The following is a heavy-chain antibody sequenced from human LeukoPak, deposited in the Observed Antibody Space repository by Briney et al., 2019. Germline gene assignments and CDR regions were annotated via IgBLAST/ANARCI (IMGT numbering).Heavy chain of an antibody. CDR1: GGSISSSSYY. D-gene: IGHD2-2*01. J-gene: IGHJ2*01. CDR3: ARRRYQLHRRYFDL. Sequence: SETLSLTCTVSGGSISSSSYYWGWIRQHPGKGLEWIGYIYNSGNTYYNPSLKSRVTISVDTSKNQFSLKLSSVTAADTTIYYCARRRYQLHRRYFDLWGRGTLVTVSS. CDR2: IYNSGNT. V-gene: IGHV4-39*07.